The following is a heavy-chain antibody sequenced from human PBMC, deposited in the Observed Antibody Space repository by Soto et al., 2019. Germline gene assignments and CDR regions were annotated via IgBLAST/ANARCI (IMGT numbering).Heavy chain of an antibody. CDR3: AKDLPNRTSGSYYGIWFDP. J-gene: IGHJ5*02. V-gene: IGHV3-23*01. Sequence: EVQLLESGGGLVQPGGSLRLSCAASGFTFSSYAMSWVRQAPGKGLEWVSAISGSGGSTYYADSVKGRFTISRDNSKNSLYLQMNSLRAEDTAVYYCAKDLPNRTSGSYYGIWFDPWGQGTLVTVSS. CDR1: GFTFSSYA. CDR2: ISGSGGST. D-gene: IGHD1-26*01.